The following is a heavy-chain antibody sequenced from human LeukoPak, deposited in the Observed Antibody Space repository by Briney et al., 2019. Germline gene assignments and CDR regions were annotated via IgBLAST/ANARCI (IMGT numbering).Heavy chain of an antibody. CDR1: GFTFSAYW. Sequence: GGSLRLSCAASGFTFSAYWMSWVRQAPGKGLEWVANIKEDGTEKNYVDSVKGRFTISRDNVKKSLYLEMNSLRVEDTAVYYCARGRWSDYWGQGTQVTVSS. V-gene: IGHV3-7*01. J-gene: IGHJ4*02. CDR3: ARGRWSDY. CDR2: IKEDGTEK. D-gene: IGHD5-24*01.